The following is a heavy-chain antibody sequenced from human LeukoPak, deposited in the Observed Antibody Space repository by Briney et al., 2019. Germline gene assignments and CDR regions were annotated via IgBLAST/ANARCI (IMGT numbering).Heavy chain of an antibody. CDR3: AREINGAAAASNWFDP. D-gene: IGHD6-13*01. V-gene: IGHV1-8*01. Sequence: ASVKVSCKASGYTFTSYHINWVRQATGQGLEWMGWMNPNSGNTDYAQKFQGRVTLTRNTSISTAYMELSSLRSEDTAVYYCAREINGAAAASNWFDPWGQGTLVTVSS. CDR2: MNPNSGNT. J-gene: IGHJ5*02. CDR1: GYTFTSYH.